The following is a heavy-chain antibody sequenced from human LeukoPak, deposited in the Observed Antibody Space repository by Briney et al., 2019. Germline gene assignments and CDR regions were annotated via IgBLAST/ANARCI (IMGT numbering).Heavy chain of an antibody. CDR1: GFTFSSYS. Sequence: GGSLRLSCAASGFTFSSYSMNWVRQAPGKGLEWVSYISSSSSTIYYADSVKGRFNISRDNAKNSLYLQMNSLRAEDTAVYYCARDSPRAAVRGVFDIWGQGTMVTVSS. D-gene: IGHD2-8*01. J-gene: IGHJ3*02. CDR2: ISSSSSTI. CDR3: ARDSPRAAVRGVFDI. V-gene: IGHV3-48*01.